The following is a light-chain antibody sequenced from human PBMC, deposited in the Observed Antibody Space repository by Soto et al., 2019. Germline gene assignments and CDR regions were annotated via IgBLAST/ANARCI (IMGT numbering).Light chain of an antibody. CDR3: QQYGSSPLT. Sequence: EIVVTQSPGTLSLSPGERATLSCRASQSVSSSYLAWYQQKPGQAPRLLIYGASSRATGIPDRFSGSGSGTDFTLTISRLEPEDFAVYYCQQYGSSPLTFGGGNKVEIK. CDR1: QSVSSSY. CDR2: GAS. J-gene: IGKJ4*01. V-gene: IGKV3-20*01.